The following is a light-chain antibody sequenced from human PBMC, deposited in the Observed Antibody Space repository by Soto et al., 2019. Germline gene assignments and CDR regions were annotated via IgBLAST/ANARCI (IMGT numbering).Light chain of an antibody. Sequence: EMVMTQSPATLSVSPGERATLSCRASQTLSRNLAWYHQQPGQAPRLLIYGPSTRATGIPARFSGSGSGTDSALNLSSLQSEDFAVYYCQQYDKWPHTCGQGTKLEIK. V-gene: IGKV3-15*01. J-gene: IGKJ2*01. CDR3: QQYDKWPHT. CDR2: GPS. CDR1: QTLSRN.